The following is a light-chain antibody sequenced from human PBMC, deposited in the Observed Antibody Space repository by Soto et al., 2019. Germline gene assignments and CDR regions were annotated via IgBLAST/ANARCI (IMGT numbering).Light chain of an antibody. V-gene: IGKV3-11*01. CDR1: QSVSSY. CDR3: QQRSNWPKT. CDR2: DAS. J-gene: IGKJ2*01. Sequence: EIVLTQSPATLSLSPGEGATLSCRASQSVSSYLAWYQQKPGQAPRLLIYDASNRATGIPARFSGSGPGTDFTLTISSLEPEDFAVYYCQQRSNWPKTFGQGTKLEIK.